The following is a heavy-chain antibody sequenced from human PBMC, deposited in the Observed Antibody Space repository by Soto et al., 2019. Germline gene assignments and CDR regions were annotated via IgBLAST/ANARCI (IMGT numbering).Heavy chain of an antibody. CDR1: GYTFTSYG. CDR3: ARDMRGTGVTKVDYGMDV. V-gene: IGHV1-18*01. Sequence: ASVKVSCKASGYTFTSYGISWVRQAPGQGLEWMGWISAYNGNTNDAQKLQGRVTMTTDTSTSTAYMELRSLRSDDTAVYYCARDMRGTGVTKVDYGMDVWGQGTTVTVSS. J-gene: IGHJ6*02. CDR2: ISAYNGNT. D-gene: IGHD7-27*01.